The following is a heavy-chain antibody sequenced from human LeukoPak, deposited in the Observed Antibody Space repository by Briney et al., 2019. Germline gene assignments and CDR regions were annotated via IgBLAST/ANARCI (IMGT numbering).Heavy chain of an antibody. D-gene: IGHD3-22*01. J-gene: IGHJ6*02. CDR1: GGSISSSSYS. Sequence: SETLSLTCTVSGGSISSSSYSWGWIRQPPGKGLEWIGSIYYSGSTYYNPSLKSRVTISVDTSKNQFSLKLSSVTAADTAVYYCARVVRDSSGYYYYYGMDVWGQGTTVTVSS. CDR3: ARVVRDSSGYYYYYGMDV. CDR2: IYYSGST. V-gene: IGHV4-39*01.